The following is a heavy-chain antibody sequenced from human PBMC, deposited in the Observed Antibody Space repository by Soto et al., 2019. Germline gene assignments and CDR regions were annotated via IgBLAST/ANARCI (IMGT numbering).Heavy chain of an antibody. D-gene: IGHD5-18*01. CDR2: IIPIFGTA. CDR1: GGTFSSYA. Sequence: SVKVSCKASGGTFSSYAISWVRQAPGQGLEWMGGIIPIFGTANYAQKFQGRVTITADESKNQFSLKLSSVTAADTAVYYCARGTRSWHSYGSYFDYWGQGTLVTVSS. J-gene: IGHJ4*02. CDR3: ARGTRSWHSYGSYFDY. V-gene: IGHV1-69*13.